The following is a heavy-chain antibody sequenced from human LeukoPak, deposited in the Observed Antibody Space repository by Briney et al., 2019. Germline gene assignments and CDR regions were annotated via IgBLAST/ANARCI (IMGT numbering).Heavy chain of an antibody. Sequence: SETLSLTCTVSGGSISSSSYYWGWIRQPPGKGLEWIGSIYYSGSTYYNPSLKSRVTISADTSKNQFSLKLTSVTAADTAVYYCARLNWSDLDYWGQGTLVTVSP. CDR3: ARLNWSDLDY. CDR2: IYYSGST. V-gene: IGHV4-39*01. D-gene: IGHD1-20*01. J-gene: IGHJ4*02. CDR1: GGSISSSSYY.